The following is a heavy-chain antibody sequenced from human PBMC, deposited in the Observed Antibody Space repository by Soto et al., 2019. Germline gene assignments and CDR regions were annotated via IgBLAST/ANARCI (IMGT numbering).Heavy chain of an antibody. V-gene: IGHV3-30*18. J-gene: IGHJ4*02. CDR2: ISNDGNDE. CDR1: GFTFSNYG. CDR3: AKDIKNGRNHLGAVY. Sequence: QVQVVESGGGVVQPGRSLRLSCEASGFTFSNYGMHWVRQAPGKGLEWVAVISNDGNDEYYIDSVKGRFTISRDNSKNTLYLQMNTLNTEDTAMYYCAKDIKNGRNHLGAVYWGRGTLVTVSS. D-gene: IGHD1-26*01.